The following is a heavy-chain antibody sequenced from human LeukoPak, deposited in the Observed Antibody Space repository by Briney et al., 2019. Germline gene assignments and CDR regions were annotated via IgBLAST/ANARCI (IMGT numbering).Heavy chain of an antibody. CDR1: GFTFSSHG. CDR3: ARKSASGNYPLDY. CDR2: ISGSGSRT. V-gene: IGHV3-23*01. D-gene: IGHD3-10*01. J-gene: IGHJ4*02. Sequence: GGSLRLSCAASGFTFSSHGMNWVRQAPGKGLEWVSGISGSGSRTYYADSVKGRFTISRDNAKNTVFLQMSSLRAEDTALYYCARKSASGNYPLDYWGQGTLVTVSS.